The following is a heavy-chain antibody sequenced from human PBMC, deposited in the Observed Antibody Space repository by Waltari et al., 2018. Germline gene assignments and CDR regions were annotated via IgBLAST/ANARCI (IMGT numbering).Heavy chain of an antibody. V-gene: IGHV4-38-2*01. CDR1: GYAIHSGFY. D-gene: IGHD2-8*02. Sequence: QVQLQESGPRLVTPSETMSLTCDVSGYAIHSGFYWGWFRKAPEKGLEWIATIYHDGTTFYNPSLTSRVTTSMEASKNQISLKLKSVTAADTAVYYCTRQTLGYCTSAACRRLEAWGQGTLVTVSS. J-gene: IGHJ5*02. CDR3: TRQTLGYCTSAACRRLEA. CDR2: IYHDGTT.